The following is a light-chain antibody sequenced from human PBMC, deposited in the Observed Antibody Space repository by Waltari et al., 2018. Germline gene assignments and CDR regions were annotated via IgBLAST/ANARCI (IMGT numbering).Light chain of an antibody. Sequence: QSALTQPRSVSGSPGQSVTISCTGTSRDVASNACVSWYQHHPGKAPKLMIYDVSERPSGVPDRFSGSQSGNTASLIISGLQADDEADYYCCSCAGTDTFWVFGGGTKLTVL. J-gene: IGLJ3*02. V-gene: IGLV2-11*01. CDR1: SRDVASNAC. CDR2: DVS. CDR3: CSCAGTDTFWV.